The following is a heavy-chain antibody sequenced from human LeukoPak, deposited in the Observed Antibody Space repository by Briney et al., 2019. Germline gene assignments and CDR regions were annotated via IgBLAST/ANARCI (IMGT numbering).Heavy chain of an antibody. J-gene: IGHJ6*02. CDR2: ISSSSSTI. Sequence: GGSLRLSCAASGFTFSSYSMNWVRQALGKGLEWVSYISSSSSTIYYADSVKGRFTISRDNAKNSLYLQMNSLRAEDTAVYYCARDTGDYDYYYYGMDVWGQGTTVTVSS. CDR3: ARDTGDYDYYYYGMDV. D-gene: IGHD3-16*01. V-gene: IGHV3-48*04. CDR1: GFTFSSYS.